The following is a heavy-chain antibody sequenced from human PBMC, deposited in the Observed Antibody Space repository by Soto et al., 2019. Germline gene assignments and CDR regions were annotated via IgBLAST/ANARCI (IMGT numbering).Heavy chain of an antibody. CDR1: GYTNTIYY. D-gene: IGHD1-7*01. CDR2: INPSGGST. J-gene: IGHJ3*02. Sequence: ASVKVSWQASGYTNTIYYRRWVRKNTGQGLEWMGIINPSGGSTSYAQKFQGRVTMTRDTAKNSLYLQMSSLRAEDTAVYYCASGPYNWNYQRRRHAFDIWGQGTMVTVSS. V-gene: IGHV1-46*01. CDR3: ASGPYNWNYQRRRHAFDI.